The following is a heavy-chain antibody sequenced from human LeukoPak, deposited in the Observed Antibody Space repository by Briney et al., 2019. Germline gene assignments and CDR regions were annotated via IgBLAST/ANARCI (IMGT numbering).Heavy chain of an antibody. Sequence: TSETLSLTCSVSGGSISSSSYYWGWIRQPPGKGLEWIGEIYHSGSTNYNPSLKSRVTISVDKSKNQFSLKLSSVTAADTAVYYCATDTVKGGFGYWGQGTLVTVSS. CDR1: GGSISSSSYY. CDR2: IYHSGST. CDR3: ATDTVKGGFGY. D-gene: IGHD4-11*01. V-gene: IGHV4-39*07. J-gene: IGHJ4*02.